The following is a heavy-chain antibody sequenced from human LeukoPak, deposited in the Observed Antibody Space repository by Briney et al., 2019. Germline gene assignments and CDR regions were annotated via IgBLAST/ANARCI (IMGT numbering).Heavy chain of an antibody. CDR2: ISYDGSNK. V-gene: IGHV3-30-3*01. Sequence: PGGSPRLSCAASGFTFSSYTMHWVRQAPGKGLEWVAVISYDGSNKYYADSVKGRFTISRDNSKNTLYLQMNSLRPEDTAVYYCARDLFGGSYGDGDYWGQGTLVTVSS. J-gene: IGHJ4*02. CDR3: ARDLFGGSYGDGDY. D-gene: IGHD1-26*01. CDR1: GFTFSSYT.